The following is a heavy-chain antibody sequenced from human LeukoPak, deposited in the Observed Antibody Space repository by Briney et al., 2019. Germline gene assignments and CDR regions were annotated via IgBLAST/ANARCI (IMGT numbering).Heavy chain of an antibody. V-gene: IGHV3-7*01. CDR3: ARSRSSYYADY. CDR2: IKEDGSEK. Sequence: GGSLRLSCAASGFTFSNYWMSWVRQAPGKGLEWVANIKEDGSEKYYVDSVKGRFTISRDNAKNSPSLQVNSLSAEDTAVYYCARSRSSYYADYWGQGTLVTVSS. D-gene: IGHD3-22*01. CDR1: GFTFSNYW. J-gene: IGHJ4*02.